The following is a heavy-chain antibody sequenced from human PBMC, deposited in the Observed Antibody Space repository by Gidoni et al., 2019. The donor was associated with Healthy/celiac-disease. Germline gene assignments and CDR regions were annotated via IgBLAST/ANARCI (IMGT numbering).Heavy chain of an antibody. D-gene: IGHD3-10*01. CDR1: GFTFRSYS. CDR2: ISSSSSYI. Sequence: EVQLVESGGGLVKPGGSLRLSCAASGFTFRSYSMNWVRQAPGKGLEWVSSISSSSSYIYYADSVKGRFTISRDNAKNSLYLQMNSLRAEDTAVYYCATHRESWNIWGQGTMVTVSS. CDR3: ATHRESWNI. V-gene: IGHV3-21*01. J-gene: IGHJ3*02.